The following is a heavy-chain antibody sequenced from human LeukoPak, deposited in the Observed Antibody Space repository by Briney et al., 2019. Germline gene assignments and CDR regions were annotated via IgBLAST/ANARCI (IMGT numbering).Heavy chain of an antibody. Sequence: ASVKVSCKASGGTFSSYAISWVRQAPGQGLEWMGIINPSGGSTSYAQKFQGRVTMTRDTSTSTVYMELSSLRSEDTAVYYCARDRRYTTKSSYFDYWGQGTLVTVSS. V-gene: IGHV1-46*01. CDR3: ARDRRYTTKSSYFDY. CDR1: GGTFSSYA. D-gene: IGHD3-9*01. CDR2: INPSGGST. J-gene: IGHJ4*02.